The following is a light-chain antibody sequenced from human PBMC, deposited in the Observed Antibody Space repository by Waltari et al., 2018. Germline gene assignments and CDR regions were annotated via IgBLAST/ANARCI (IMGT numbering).Light chain of an antibody. CDR3: CSYSSTRNLV. V-gene: IGLV2-23*01. CDR2: EAT. J-gene: IGLJ2*01. Sequence: QSALTQPASVSGSLGQSITLSCTGTSNDIGTYNLVSWYQHKPGKVPRLIIYEATKRPSGISDRFSGSKSGNTASLTISGLQTDDEADFFCCSYSSTRNLVFGGGTKLSVL. CDR1: SNDIGTYNL.